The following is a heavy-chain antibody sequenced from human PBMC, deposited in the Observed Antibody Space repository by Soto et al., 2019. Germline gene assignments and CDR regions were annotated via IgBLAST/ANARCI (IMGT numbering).Heavy chain of an antibody. CDR2: IYQSGVT. CDR3: AGMPYTSGLRFDP. D-gene: IGHD6-19*01. J-gene: IGHJ5*02. Sequence: TLSLTCNMSGDSYSISTYSWSWIRQPPGKALQWIGFIYQSGVTSYNPSLASRVSISLDRSNNQCSLKLRSVTAADTAVYFCAGMPYTSGLRFDPWGPGTLVTAPQ. V-gene: IGHV4-30-2*01. CDR1: GDSYSISTYS.